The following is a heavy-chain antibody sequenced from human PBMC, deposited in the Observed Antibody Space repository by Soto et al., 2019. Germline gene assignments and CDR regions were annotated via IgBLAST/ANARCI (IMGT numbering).Heavy chain of an antibody. CDR3: ARGPDIVVVPAAIDIRYNWFDP. CDR1: GGTFSSYA. V-gene: IGHV1-8*02. D-gene: IGHD2-2*01. Sequence: ASVKVSCKASGGTFSSYAISWVRQATGQGLEWMGWMNPNSGNTGYAQKFQGRVTMTRNTSISTAYMELSSLRSEDTAVYYCARGPDIVVVPAAIDIRYNWFDPWGQGTLVTVSS. CDR2: MNPNSGNT. J-gene: IGHJ5*02.